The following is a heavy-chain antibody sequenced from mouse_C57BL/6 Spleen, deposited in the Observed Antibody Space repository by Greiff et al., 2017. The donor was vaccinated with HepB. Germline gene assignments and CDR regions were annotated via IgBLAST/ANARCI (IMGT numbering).Heavy chain of an antibody. CDR3: TRGTGTIFAY. V-gene: IGHV5-9-1*02. CDR2: ISSGGDYI. D-gene: IGHD4-1*01. J-gene: IGHJ3*01. CDR1: GFTFSSYA. Sequence: EVQVVESGEGLVKPGGSLKLSCAASGFTFSSYAMSWVRQTPEKRLEWVAYISSGGDYIYYADTVKGRFTISRDNARNTLYLQMSSLKSEDTAMYYCTRGTGTIFAYWGQGTLVTVSA.